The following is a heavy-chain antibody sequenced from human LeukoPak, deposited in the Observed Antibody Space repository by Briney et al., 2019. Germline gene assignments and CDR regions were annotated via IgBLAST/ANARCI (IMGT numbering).Heavy chain of an antibody. J-gene: IGHJ4*02. CDR3: ARAYSSGWYGIDY. CDR2: INPSGGST. V-gene: IGHV1-46*01. CDR1: GYTFSSYY. D-gene: IGHD6-19*01. Sequence: GASVKVSCKTSGYTFSSYYMHWVRQAPRQGLEWMGIINPSGGSTGYAQKFQGRVTMTRDTSTSIVYMEVSSLRSEDTAVYYCARAYSSGWYGIDYWGQGTLVTVSS.